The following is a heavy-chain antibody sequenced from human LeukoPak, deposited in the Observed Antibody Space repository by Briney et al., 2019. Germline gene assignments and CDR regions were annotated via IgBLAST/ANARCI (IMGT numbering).Heavy chain of an antibody. CDR3: ATVVASGQWLVDDAFDI. J-gene: IGHJ3*02. CDR1: GYILTQLS. D-gene: IGHD6-19*01. Sequence: ASVKVSCKVSGYILTQLSMHWVRQAPGKGPERMGGFDPERGETIYAQKFQGRVTMTEDTSADTAFMELSSLRSEDTAVYYCATVVASGQWLVDDAFDIWGQGTMVIVSS. V-gene: IGHV1-24*01. CDR2: FDPERGET.